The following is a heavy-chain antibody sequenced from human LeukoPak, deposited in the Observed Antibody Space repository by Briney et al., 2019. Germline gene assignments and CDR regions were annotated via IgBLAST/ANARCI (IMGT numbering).Heavy chain of an antibody. Sequence: PSETLSLACTVSGYSISSGYYWGWIRQPPGKGLEWSGTIYHSGSTYYNPSLKSRVTISVDTSKNQFSLKLSSVTAADTAVYYCARGPRGGGYPRPLFDYWGQGTLVTVSS. D-gene: IGHD1-26*01. CDR3: ARGPRGGGYPRPLFDY. V-gene: IGHV4-38-2*02. CDR2: IYHSGST. J-gene: IGHJ4*02. CDR1: GYSISSGYY.